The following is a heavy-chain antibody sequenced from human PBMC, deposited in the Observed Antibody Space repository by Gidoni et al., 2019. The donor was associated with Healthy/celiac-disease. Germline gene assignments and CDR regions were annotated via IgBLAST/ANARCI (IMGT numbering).Heavy chain of an antibody. CDR1: GFTFSDYY. D-gene: IGHD6-6*01. Sequence: QVQLVESGGGLVKPGGSLRRSCAASGFTFSDYYMSWIRQAPGKGLAWVSYISSSGSTIYYADSVKGRFTISRDNAKNSLYLQMNSLRAEDTAVYYCARDPEGGDSSSSREGIWGQGTMVTVSS. V-gene: IGHV3-11*01. CDR3: ARDPEGGDSSSSREGI. CDR2: ISSSGSTI. J-gene: IGHJ3*02.